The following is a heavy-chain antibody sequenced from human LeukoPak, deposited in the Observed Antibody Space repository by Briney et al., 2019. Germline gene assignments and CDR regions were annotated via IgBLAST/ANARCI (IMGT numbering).Heavy chain of an antibody. Sequence: SETLSLTCAVYGGSFSGYYWSWIRQPPGKGLEWIGEINHSGSTNYNPSLKSRVTISVDTSKNQFSLKLSSVTAADTAVYYCAKTGLVVVTYFDYWGQGTLVTVSS. D-gene: IGHD3-22*01. CDR2: INHSGST. CDR1: GGSFSGYY. J-gene: IGHJ4*02. CDR3: AKTGLVVVTYFDY. V-gene: IGHV4-34*01.